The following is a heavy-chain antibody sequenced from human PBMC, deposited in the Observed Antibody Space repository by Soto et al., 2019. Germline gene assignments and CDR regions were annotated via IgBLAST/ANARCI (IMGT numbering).Heavy chain of an antibody. CDR2: TYYRSKWYI. J-gene: IGHJ4*02. CDR3: ASDLFSGSRVRTLVY. V-gene: IGHV6-1*01. D-gene: IGHD2-21*01. Sequence: SQTLSLTCAISGDSVSSNSAGWNWIRQSPSRGLEWLGRTYYRSKWYIDYALSVKSRITINPDTSRNQFSLQLNSVTPEDAAVYSCASDLFSGSRVRTLVYWCQGTLVTVFS. CDR1: GDSVSSNSAG.